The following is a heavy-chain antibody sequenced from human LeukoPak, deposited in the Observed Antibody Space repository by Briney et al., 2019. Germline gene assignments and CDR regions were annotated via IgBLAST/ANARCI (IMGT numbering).Heavy chain of an antibody. Sequence: GGSLRLSCAASGLFFSTNWMSWVRQAPGKGLEWVATIKPDGRDKYYVDSVKGRFTMSRDNGKNSVYLQMNSLRAEDTAVYYCARSLRNAFDIWGQGTMVTVSS. CDR3: ARSLRNAFDI. CDR2: IKPDGRDK. J-gene: IGHJ3*02. CDR1: GLFFSTNW. V-gene: IGHV3-7*01. D-gene: IGHD3-3*01.